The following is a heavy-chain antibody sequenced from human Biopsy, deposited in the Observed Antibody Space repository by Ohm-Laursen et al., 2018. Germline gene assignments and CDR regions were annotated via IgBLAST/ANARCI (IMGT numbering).Heavy chain of an antibody. CDR1: GDSISSYY. V-gene: IGHV4-59*01. D-gene: IGHD6-19*01. CDR2: VYYTGST. J-gene: IGHJ4*02. CDR3: ARGRRTSGWPYFAN. Sequence: SETLSLTCTVSGDSISSYYWSWIRQPPGKGLEWIGYVYYTGSTDYNPSLQSRVTMSVDTSKNQFSLKLSSVIAADTAVYYCARGRRTSGWPYFANWGQGTLVIVSS.